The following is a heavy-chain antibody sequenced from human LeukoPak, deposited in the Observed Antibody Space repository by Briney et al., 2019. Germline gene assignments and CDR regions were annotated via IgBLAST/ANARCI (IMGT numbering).Heavy chain of an antibody. CDR1: SGSFSGYY. Sequence: PSETLSLTCAVYSGSFSGYYWSWIRQPPGKGLEWIGEINHSGSTNYNPSLKSRVTISVDTSKSQFSLKLSSVTAADTAVYYCAREEAWSSSSLGGFDPWGQGTLVTVSS. V-gene: IGHV4-34*01. D-gene: IGHD6-6*01. CDR3: AREEAWSSSSLGGFDP. J-gene: IGHJ5*02. CDR2: INHSGST.